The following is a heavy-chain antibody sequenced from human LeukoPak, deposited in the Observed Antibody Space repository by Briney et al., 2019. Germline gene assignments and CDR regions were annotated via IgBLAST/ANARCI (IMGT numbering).Heavy chain of an antibody. Sequence: SETLSLTCTVSGGSISSSSYYWGWIRQPPGKGLEWIGSIYYSGSTYYNPSLKSRVTISVDTSKNQFSLKLSSVTAADTAVYYCARHPIDYGDYGEDYWGQGTLVTVS. D-gene: IGHD4-17*01. V-gene: IGHV4-39*01. J-gene: IGHJ4*02. CDR1: GGSISSSSYY. CDR2: IYYSGST. CDR3: ARHPIDYGDYGEDY.